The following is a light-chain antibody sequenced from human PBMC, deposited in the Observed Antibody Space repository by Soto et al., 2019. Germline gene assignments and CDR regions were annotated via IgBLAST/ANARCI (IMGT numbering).Light chain of an antibody. CDR3: GTWDSSLSAVV. Sequence: QSVFTQPPSVSAAPGQKVTISCSGSSSNVGNNYVSWYQQLPGTAPKLLIYDNNKRASGIPDRFSGSKSGTSATLGITGLQTGDEGDYYCGTWDSSLSAVVFGGGTKLTV. J-gene: IGLJ3*02. V-gene: IGLV1-51*01. CDR2: DNN. CDR1: SSNVGNNY.